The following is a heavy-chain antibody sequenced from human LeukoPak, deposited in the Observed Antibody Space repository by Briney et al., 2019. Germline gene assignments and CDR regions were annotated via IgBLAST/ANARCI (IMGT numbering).Heavy chain of an antibody. CDR2: ISASGGAT. Sequence: GGSLRLSYEASGFTFSRSDMIWVRQAPGKGLEWVSIISASGGATFYADSVRGRFTISRDNSDNILYLQLNSLRAEDTALYHCVKKGNSWSPRFDPWGQGTLVTVSS. V-gene: IGHV3-23*01. D-gene: IGHD6-13*01. CDR1: GFTFSRSD. CDR3: VKKGNSWSPRFDP. J-gene: IGHJ5*02.